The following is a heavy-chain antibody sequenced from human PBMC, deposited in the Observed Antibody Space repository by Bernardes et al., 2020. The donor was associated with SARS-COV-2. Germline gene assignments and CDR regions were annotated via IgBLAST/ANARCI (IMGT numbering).Heavy chain of an antibody. J-gene: IGHJ4*02. CDR2: ISSGSGTI. V-gene: IGHV3-48*01. CDR1: GFTFSSYS. CDR3: ARERSPIVVVPAGFDY. D-gene: IGHD2-2*01. Sequence: GGSLRLSCAASGFTFSSYSMNWVRQAPGKGLEWVSYISSGSGTIYYADSVKGRFTLSRDNAKKSLYLQMNSLRAADTAVYYCARERSPIVVVPAGFDYWGQGTLVTVSS.